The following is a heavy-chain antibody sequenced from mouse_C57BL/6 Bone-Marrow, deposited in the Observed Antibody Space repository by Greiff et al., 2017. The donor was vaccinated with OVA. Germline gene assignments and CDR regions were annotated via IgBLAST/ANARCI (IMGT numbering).Heavy chain of an antibody. D-gene: IGHD1-1*01. J-gene: IGHJ3*01. Sequence: EVQLQQSGTVLARPGASVKMSCKTSGYTFTSYWMHWVKQRPGQGLEWIGAIYPGNSDTSYNQKFKGKAKLTVDKSSSTAYMQLSSLTSEDSAVYYCARLYYGSPPWFAYWGQGTLVTVSA. CDR1: GYTFTSYW. CDR2: IYPGNSDT. V-gene: IGHV1-5*01. CDR3: ARLYYGSPPWFAY.